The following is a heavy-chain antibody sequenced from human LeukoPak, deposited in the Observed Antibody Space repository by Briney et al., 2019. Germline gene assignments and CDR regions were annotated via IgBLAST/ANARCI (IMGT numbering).Heavy chain of an antibody. J-gene: IGHJ3*02. D-gene: IGHD1-26*01. Sequence: GGSLRLSCAASGFTFSSYWMHWVRQAPGKGLVWVSRINSDGSSTSYADSVKGRFTISRDNAKNTLYLQMNSLRAEDTAVYYCARDPRKWELLHAFDIWGQGTMVTVSS. CDR3: ARDPRKWELLHAFDI. V-gene: IGHV3-74*01. CDR1: GFTFSSYW. CDR2: INSDGSST.